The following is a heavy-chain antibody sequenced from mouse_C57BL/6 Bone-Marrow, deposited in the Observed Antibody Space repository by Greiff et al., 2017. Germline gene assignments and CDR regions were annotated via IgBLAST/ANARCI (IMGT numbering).Heavy chain of an antibody. D-gene: IGHD1-1*01. J-gene: IGHJ2*01. Sequence: DVKLQESGGGLVQPGGSMKLSCVASGFTFSNYWMNWVRQSPEKGLEWVAQIRLKSDNYATHYAESVKGRFTISRDDSKSSVYLQMNNLRAEDTGIYYCTWFTTVVATGDYWGQGTTLTVSS. V-gene: IGHV6-3*01. CDR3: TWFTTVVATGDY. CDR2: IRLKSDNYAT. CDR1: GFTFSNYW.